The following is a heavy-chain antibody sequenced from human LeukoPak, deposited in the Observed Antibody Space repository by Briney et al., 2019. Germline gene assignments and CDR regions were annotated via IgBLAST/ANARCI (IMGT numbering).Heavy chain of an antibody. CDR3: AKDVGRGDDPYYFDY. D-gene: IGHD2-21*01. J-gene: IGHJ4*02. V-gene: IGHV3-30*18. CDR2: ISYDGSNK. CDR1: GFTFSSYG. Sequence: PGRSLRLSCAASGFTFSSYGMHWVRQAPGKGLEWVAVISYDGSNKYYADSVKGRFTISRDNSKNTLYLQMNSLRAEDTAVYYCAKDVGRGDDPYYFDYWGQGTLVTVSS.